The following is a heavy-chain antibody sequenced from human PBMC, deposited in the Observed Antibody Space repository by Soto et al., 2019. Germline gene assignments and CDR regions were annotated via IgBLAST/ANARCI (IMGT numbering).Heavy chain of an antibody. J-gene: IGHJ6*02. CDR1: GGSISPYY. D-gene: IGHD4-17*01. CDR3: ARDLRFQGHDYADYLGYGMDV. CDR2: IYYSGRT. Sequence: SETLSLTCTVSGGSISPYYWSWIRQPPGKGLEWIGYIYYSGRTNYNPSLKSRVTISVDTFKNQFSLNLSSVTAADTAVYYCARDLRFQGHDYADYLGYGMDVWRQGTTVTVSS. V-gene: IGHV4-59*01.